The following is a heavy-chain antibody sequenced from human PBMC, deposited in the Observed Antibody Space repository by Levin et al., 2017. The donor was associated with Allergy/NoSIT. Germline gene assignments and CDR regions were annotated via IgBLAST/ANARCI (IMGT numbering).Heavy chain of an antibody. CDR1: GFTFSSYS. J-gene: IGHJ4*02. Sequence: SCAASGFTFSSYSMNWVRQAPGKGLEWVSYITSGGTTIYYADSVKGRFTISRDNAKNSLYLQMNSLRDEDTAVYYCANNKVGAAYFDYWGQGTLVTVSS. CDR2: ITSGGTTI. CDR3: ANNKVGAAYFDY. D-gene: IGHD1-26*01. V-gene: IGHV3-48*02.